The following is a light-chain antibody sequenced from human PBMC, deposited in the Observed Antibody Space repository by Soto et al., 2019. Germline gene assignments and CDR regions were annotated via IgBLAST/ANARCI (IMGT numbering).Light chain of an antibody. V-gene: IGKV1-39*01. CDR3: QQSYSTPHST. Sequence: DNQMTQSPSSLSASVGDRVTITCRASQSISSYLNWYQQKPGKAPKLLIYAASSLQSGVPSRFSGSGSGTDFTLTISSLQPEDFATYYCQQSYSTPHSTFGPGTKVDIK. CDR1: QSISSY. CDR2: AAS. J-gene: IGKJ3*01.